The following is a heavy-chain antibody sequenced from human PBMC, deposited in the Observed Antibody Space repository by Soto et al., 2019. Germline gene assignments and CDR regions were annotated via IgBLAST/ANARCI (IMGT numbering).Heavy chain of an antibody. CDR1: GFTFSRYS. D-gene: IGHD3-22*01. Sequence: EVQLVESGGGLVKPGGSLRLSCAASGFTFSRYSMNWVRQAPGKGLEWVSSISSGRTYTDYADSVKGRFTISGDNAKNTLYLQMNSLRAEDPAVYCCAAMGSGYYYDYWGQGTLVTVSS. J-gene: IGHJ4*02. CDR3: AAMGSGYYYDY. CDR2: ISSGRTYT. V-gene: IGHV3-21*01.